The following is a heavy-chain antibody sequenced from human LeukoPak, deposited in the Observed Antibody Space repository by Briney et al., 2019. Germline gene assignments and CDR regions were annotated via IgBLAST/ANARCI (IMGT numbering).Heavy chain of an antibody. J-gene: IGHJ4*02. CDR1: GFTFSSYS. D-gene: IGHD5-18*01. CDR3: ARVGRGYSFNVYWFDY. Sequence: GGSLRLSCAASGFTFSSYSMNWVRQAPGKGLEWVSSISSSSSYIYYADSVKGRFTISRDNSKNTLYLQMNNLRAQDTAVYYCARVGRGYSFNVYWFDYWGQGTLVTVSS. CDR2: ISSSSSYI. V-gene: IGHV3-21*01.